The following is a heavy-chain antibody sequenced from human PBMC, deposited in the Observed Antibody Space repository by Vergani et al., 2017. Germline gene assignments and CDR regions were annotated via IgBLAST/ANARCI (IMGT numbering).Heavy chain of an antibody. J-gene: IGHJ4*02. CDR1: GYIFKNYY. CDR3: ASSIGYCTSGSCRPYYFDL. CDR2: VNFVTGAA. Sequence: VQLVPSGAAVKKPGASAKVSCTASGYIFKNYYMHWLRLAPGQGFPWMGVVNFVTGAATSPQKFEGRITMTRDTSTATFYMDLSSLKYEDTAIYYCASSIGYCTSGSCRPYYFDLWGQGTLVTVSS. V-gene: IGHV1-46*02. D-gene: IGHD2-15*01.